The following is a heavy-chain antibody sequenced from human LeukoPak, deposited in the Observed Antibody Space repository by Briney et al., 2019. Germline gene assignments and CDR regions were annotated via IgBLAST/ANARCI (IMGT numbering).Heavy chain of an antibody. CDR2: IKQDGSEK. D-gene: IGHD1-26*01. Sequence: AGSLRLSCAASGFSFSSYWMSWVRQAPGKGLEWVANIKQDGSEKYYVDSMKGRFTISRDNAKNSLYLQMNSLRAEDTAVYYCARDLRGSYYWGQGTLVTVSS. CDR1: GFSFSSYW. J-gene: IGHJ4*02. CDR3: ARDLRGSYY. V-gene: IGHV3-7*01.